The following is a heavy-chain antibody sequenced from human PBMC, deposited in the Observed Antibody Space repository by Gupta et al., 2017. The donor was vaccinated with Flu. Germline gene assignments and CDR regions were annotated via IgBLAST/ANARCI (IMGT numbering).Heavy chain of an antibody. D-gene: IGHD3-10*01. CDR1: GYNIIDWG. CDR3: ARDSGTALDL. Sequence: QFQLVQSGAEVKKPGASVRVSCTASGYNIIDWGISWVRQAPGQGLEWMGWISPYSGNTNYAQKLQGRVTMTTDTSTSTVTMELRSLTSGDTAVYYCARDSGTALDLWGQGTLVTVS. V-gene: IGHV1-18*01. J-gene: IGHJ5*02. CDR2: ISPYSGNT.